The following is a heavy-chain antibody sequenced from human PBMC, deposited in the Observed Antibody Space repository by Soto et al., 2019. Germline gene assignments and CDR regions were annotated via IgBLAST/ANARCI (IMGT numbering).Heavy chain of an antibody. V-gene: IGHV4-39*01. J-gene: IGHJ4*02. D-gene: IGHD1-26*01. Sequence: TVSGGSISSSSYYWGWIRQPPGKGLEWIGSIYYSGSTYYNPSLKSRVTISVDTSKNQFSLKLSSVTAADTAVYYCARLRVGATRRAFDYWGQGTLVTVSS. CDR2: IYYSGST. CDR3: ARLRVGATRRAFDY. CDR1: GGSISSSSYY.